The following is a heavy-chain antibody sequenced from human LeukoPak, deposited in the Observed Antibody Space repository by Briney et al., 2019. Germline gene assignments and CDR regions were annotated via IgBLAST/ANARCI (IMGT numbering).Heavy chain of an antibody. CDR2: ISYDGSNK. D-gene: IGHD2/OR15-2a*01. Sequence: GRSLRLSCAASGFTFSSYAMHWVRQAPGKGLEWVAVISYDGSNKYYADSVKGRFTISRDNSKNTLYLQMNSLRAEDTAVYYCARGNIVFYYGMDVWGQGTTVTVSS. V-gene: IGHV3-30-3*01. CDR3: ARGNIVFYYGMDV. CDR1: GFTFSSYA. J-gene: IGHJ6*02.